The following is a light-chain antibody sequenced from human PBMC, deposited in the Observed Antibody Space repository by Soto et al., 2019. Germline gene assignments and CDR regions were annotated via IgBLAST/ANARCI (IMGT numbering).Light chain of an antibody. J-gene: IGKJ5*01. Sequence: TVMTQSPSTLSVSPGERATLSCRASQSVSSNLAWYQQKPGQAPRLLIYGASTRATGIPARFSGSGSGTEFTLTISSLQSEDFAVYYCQQYNNWLPITFGQGTRLEIK. CDR2: GAS. CDR3: QQYNNWLPIT. V-gene: IGKV3-15*01. CDR1: QSVSSN.